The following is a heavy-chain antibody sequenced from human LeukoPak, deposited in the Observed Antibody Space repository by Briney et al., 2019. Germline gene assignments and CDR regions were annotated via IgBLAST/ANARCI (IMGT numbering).Heavy chain of an antibody. CDR2: INHSGST. CDR1: GGSFSGYY. D-gene: IGHD3-22*01. J-gene: IGHJ5*02. CDR3: ARAAVIVVVITTYNWFDP. Sequence: SETLSLTCAVYGGSFSGYYWSWIRQPPGKGLEWIGGINHSGSTNYNPSLKSRVTISVDTSKNQFSLKLSSVTAADTAVYYCARAAVIVVVITTYNWFDPWGQGTLVTVSS. V-gene: IGHV4-34*01.